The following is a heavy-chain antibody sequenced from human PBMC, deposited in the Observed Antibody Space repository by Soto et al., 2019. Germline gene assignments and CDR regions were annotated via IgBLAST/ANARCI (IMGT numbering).Heavy chain of an antibody. Sequence: EVQLVESGGGLVQPGRSLRLSCAASGFTFDDYAMHWVRRAPGKGLEWVSGISWNSGSIGYADSVKGRFTISRDNAKNSLYLQMNSLRAEDTALYYCAKDMRGVVVAAEIDYWGQGTLVTVSS. V-gene: IGHV3-9*01. CDR2: ISWNSGSI. CDR1: GFTFDDYA. CDR3: AKDMRGVVVAAEIDY. J-gene: IGHJ4*02. D-gene: IGHD2-15*01.